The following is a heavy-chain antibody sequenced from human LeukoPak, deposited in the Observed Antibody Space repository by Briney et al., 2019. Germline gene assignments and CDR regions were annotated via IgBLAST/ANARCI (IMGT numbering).Heavy chain of an antibody. V-gene: IGHV3-23*01. D-gene: IGHD3-16*01. CDR3: AKDWGY. Sequence: GGSLRLSCAASGFTFSNYAMNWVRQAPGKGLEWVSGISGIGGSTYYADSVKGRFTISRDNSMNTLYLQMNSLRAEDAAVYYCAKDWGYWGQGTLVTVSS. J-gene: IGHJ4*02. CDR1: GFTFSNYA. CDR2: ISGIGGST.